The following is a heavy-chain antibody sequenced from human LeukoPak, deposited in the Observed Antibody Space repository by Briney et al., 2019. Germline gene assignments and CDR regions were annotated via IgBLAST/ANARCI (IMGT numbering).Heavy chain of an antibody. J-gene: IGHJ4*02. Sequence: SETLSLTCTVSGGSISSSSYYWGWIRQHPGKGLEWIGYIYYSGSTYYNPSLKSRVTISVDTSKNQFSLKLSSVTAADTAVYYCARDRSSSELGYFDYWGQGTLVTVSS. CDR3: ARDRSSSELGYFDY. CDR2: IYYSGST. D-gene: IGHD6-13*01. CDR1: GGSISSSSYY. V-gene: IGHV4-31*03.